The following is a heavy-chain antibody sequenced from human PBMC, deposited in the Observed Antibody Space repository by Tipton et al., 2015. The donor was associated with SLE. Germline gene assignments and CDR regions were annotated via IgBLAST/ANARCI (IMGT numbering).Heavy chain of an antibody. Sequence: GLVKPSQTLSLTCGISGDSVSSNSAAWNWIRQSPSRGLEWLGRTYYRSKWYNDYAISVKSRITINPDTSRNHFSLHLNSVTPEDTAVYFCARRRREGGSVWPYDYWGWYYDYWGHGVLVTVSS. J-gene: IGHJ4*01. V-gene: IGHV6-1*01. D-gene: IGHD6-19*01. CDR3: ARRRREGGSVWPYDYWGWYYDY. CDR2: TYYRSKWYN. CDR1: GDSVSSNSAA.